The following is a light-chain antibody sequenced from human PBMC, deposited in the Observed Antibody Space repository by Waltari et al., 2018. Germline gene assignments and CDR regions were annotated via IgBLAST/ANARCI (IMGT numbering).Light chain of an antibody. J-gene: IGLJ2*01. V-gene: IGLV1-36*01. CDR1: RSNIGNNA. CDR2: YDD. Sequence: QSVLTQPPSVSEAPRQRVTISCSGSRSNIGNNAVIWYQQIPGKAPKLLIYYDDLLPSGVSDRFSGSKSGTSASLAINGLQSEDEADYYCSAWDDSLNGRVFGGGTKLTVL. CDR3: SAWDDSLNGRV.